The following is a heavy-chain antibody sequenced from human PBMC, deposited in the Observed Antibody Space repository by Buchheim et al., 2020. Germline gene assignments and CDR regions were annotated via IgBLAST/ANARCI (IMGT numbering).Heavy chain of an antibody. D-gene: IGHD5-12*01. CDR2: VSYTGST. CDR1: GGSISSSDHY. J-gene: IGHJ2*01. Sequence: QLQLQESGPGLLKASETLSLTCTVSGGSISSSDHYWGWIRQPPGKGLEWIGSVSYTGSTYHNPSLKSRVTMSVDTSKNQFSLEVASVTAADTAVFYCARQTWMTSLVDWHFSLWGRGAL. CDR3: ARQTWMTSLVDWHFSL. V-gene: IGHV4-39*01.